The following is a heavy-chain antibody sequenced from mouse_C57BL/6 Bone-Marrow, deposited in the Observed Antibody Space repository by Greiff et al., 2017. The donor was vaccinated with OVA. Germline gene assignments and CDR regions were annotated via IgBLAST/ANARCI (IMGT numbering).Heavy chain of an antibody. Sequence: EVKLLESGGGLVKPGGSLKLSCAASGFTFSDYGMHWVRQAPEKGLEWVAYISSGSSTIYYADTVKGRFTISRDNAKNTLFLQMTSLRSEDTAMYYFASQHGYDGQGYFDYWGQGTTLTVSS. CDR1: GFTFSDYG. CDR2: ISSGSSTI. J-gene: IGHJ2*01. V-gene: IGHV5-17*01. CDR3: ASQHGYDGQGYFDY. D-gene: IGHD2-2*01.